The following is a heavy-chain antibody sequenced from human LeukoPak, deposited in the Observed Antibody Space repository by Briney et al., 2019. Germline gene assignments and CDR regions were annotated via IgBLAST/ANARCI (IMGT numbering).Heavy chain of an antibody. CDR1: GGSFSGYY. CDR2: INHSGST. J-gene: IGHJ6*02. V-gene: IGHV4-34*01. Sequence: PSETLSLTCAVYGGSFSGYYWSWIRQPPGKGLEWIGEINHSGSTNYNPSLRSRVTISVDTSKNQFSLKLSSVTAADTAVYYCARDPTPLYVNYYYGMDVWGQGTTVTVSS. CDR3: ARDPTPLYVNYYYGMDV. D-gene: IGHD3-16*01.